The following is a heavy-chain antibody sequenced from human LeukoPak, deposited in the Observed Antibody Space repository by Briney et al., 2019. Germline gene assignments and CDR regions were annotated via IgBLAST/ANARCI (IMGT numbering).Heavy chain of an antibody. CDR3: ARGGLGYYDSSGYPFDY. CDR2: IIPIFGTA. J-gene: IGHJ4*02. Sequence: GASVKVSCKASGATFSSYAISWVRQAPGQGLEWMGGIIPIFGTANYAQKFQGRVTMTRDMFTSTDYMELSSLRSEDTAVYYCARGGLGYYDSSGYPFDYWGQGTLVTVSS. CDR1: GATFSSYA. D-gene: IGHD3-22*01. V-gene: IGHV1-69*05.